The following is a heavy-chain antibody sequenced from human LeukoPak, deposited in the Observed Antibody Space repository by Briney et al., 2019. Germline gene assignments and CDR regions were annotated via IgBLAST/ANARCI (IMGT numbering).Heavy chain of an antibody. D-gene: IGHD6-13*01. Sequence: PSETLSLTCAVYGGSFSGYYWSWIRQPPGKGLEWIGEINHSGSTNYNPSLKSRVTISVDTSKNQFYLKLSSVTAADTAVYYCARGYSSSWRTIDYWGQGTLVTVSS. CDR3: ARGYSSSWRTIDY. J-gene: IGHJ4*02. CDR2: INHSGST. CDR1: GGSFSGYY. V-gene: IGHV4-34*01.